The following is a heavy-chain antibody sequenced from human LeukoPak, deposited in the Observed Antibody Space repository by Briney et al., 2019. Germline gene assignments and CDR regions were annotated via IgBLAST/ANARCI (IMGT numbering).Heavy chain of an antibody. J-gene: IGHJ5*02. CDR3: ARDRAQGRRESSTNWFDP. Sequence: PSETLSLTCTVSGGSISSGGYYWSWIRQHPGKGLEWIGYIYYSGSTYYNPSLKSRVTISVDTSKNQFSLKLSSVTAADTAVYYCARDRAQGRRESSTNWFDPWGQGTLVTVSS. V-gene: IGHV4-31*03. CDR2: IYYSGST. D-gene: IGHD3-10*01. CDR1: GGSISSGGYY.